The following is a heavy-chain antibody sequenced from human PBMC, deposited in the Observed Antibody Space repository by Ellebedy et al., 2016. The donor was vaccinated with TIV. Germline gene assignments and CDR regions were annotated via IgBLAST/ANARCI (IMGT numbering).Heavy chain of an antibody. CDR3: GKDHTGYSSTLRGRRYDNFYGVAV. V-gene: IGHV3-30*18. D-gene: IGHD2-2*01. CDR2: ISYNGNST. CDR1: GFTFSAYG. J-gene: IGHJ6*02. Sequence: GESLKISXVPSGFTFSAYGMHWVRQVPGKGLEWVAGISYNGNSTFYADSVKGRFIISRNNSKKTLYLEMNSLRVDDTAVYYCGKDHTGYSSTLRGRRYDNFYGVAVWGQGTTVTASS.